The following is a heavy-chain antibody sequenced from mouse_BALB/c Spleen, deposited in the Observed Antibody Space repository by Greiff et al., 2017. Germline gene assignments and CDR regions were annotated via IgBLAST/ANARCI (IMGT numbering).Heavy chain of an antibody. CDR1: GYTFTSYD. CDR3: AIITTVVVEDWYFDV. V-gene: IGHV1-85*01. D-gene: IGHD1-1*01. J-gene: IGHJ1*01. CDR2: IFPGDGST. Sequence: LQESGAELVKPGASVKLSCKASGYTFTSYDINWVRQRPEQGLEWIGWIFPGDGSTKYNEKFKGKATLTTDKSSSTAYMQLSRLTSEDSAVYFCAIITTVVVEDWYFDVWGAGTTVTVSS.